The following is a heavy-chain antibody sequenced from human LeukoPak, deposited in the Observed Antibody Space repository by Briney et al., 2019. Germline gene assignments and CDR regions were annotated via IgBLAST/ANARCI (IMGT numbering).Heavy chain of an antibody. D-gene: IGHD3-22*01. CDR2: IYPGDSDT. Sequence: GESLKISCKGYGYSFTSYWIGWVRQMPGKGLEWMGIIYPGDSDTRYSPSFQGQVTISADKSISTAYLQWRSLKASDTAMYYCARRPLYDSSGYYHAFDIWGQGTMITVSS. CDR3: ARRPLYDSSGYYHAFDI. V-gene: IGHV5-51*01. J-gene: IGHJ3*02. CDR1: GYSFTSYW.